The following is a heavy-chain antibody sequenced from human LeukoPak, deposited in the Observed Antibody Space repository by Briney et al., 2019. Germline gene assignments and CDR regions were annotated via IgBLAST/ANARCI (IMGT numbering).Heavy chain of an antibody. J-gene: IGHJ5*02. V-gene: IGHV1-69*06. Sequence: VASVKVSCKASGGTFSSYAISWVRQAPGQGLEWMGGIIPIFGTANYAQKFQGRVTITADKSTSTAYMELSSLRSEDTAVYYCARAPYYYDSSGYFPWGQGTLVTVSS. CDR3: ARAPYYYDSSGYFP. D-gene: IGHD3-22*01. CDR1: GGTFSSYA. CDR2: IIPIFGTA.